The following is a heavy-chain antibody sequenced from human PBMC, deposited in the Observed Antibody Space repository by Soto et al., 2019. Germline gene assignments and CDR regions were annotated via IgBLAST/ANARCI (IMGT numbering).Heavy chain of an antibody. CDR2: IIPIFGTA. J-gene: IGHJ6*02. V-gene: IGHV1-69*13. Sequence: GASVKVSCKASGGTFSSYAISWVRQAPGQGLEWMGGIIPIFGTANYAQKFQGRVTITADESTSTAYMELSSLRYEDTAVYYCARAIAAAGGMDVWGQGTTVTVSS. CDR1: GGTFSSYA. CDR3: ARAIAAAGGMDV. D-gene: IGHD6-13*01.